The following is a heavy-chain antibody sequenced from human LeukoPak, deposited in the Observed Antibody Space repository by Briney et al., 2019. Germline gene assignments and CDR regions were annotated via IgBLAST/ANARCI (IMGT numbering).Heavy chain of an antibody. CDR2: MNPNSGNT. V-gene: IGHV1-8*01. D-gene: IGHD6-13*01. CDR1: GYTFTSYD. Sequence: ASVKVSCKASGYTFTSYDINWVRQATGQGLEWMGWMNPNSGNTGYAQKFQGRVTMTRNTSISTAYMELSGLRSEDTAVYYCARARSSSWYWDFDYWGQGTLVTVSS. CDR3: ARARSSSWYWDFDY. J-gene: IGHJ4*02.